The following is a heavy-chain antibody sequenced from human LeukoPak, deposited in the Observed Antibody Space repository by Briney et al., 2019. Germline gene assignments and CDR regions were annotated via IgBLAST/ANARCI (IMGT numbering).Heavy chain of an antibody. J-gene: IGHJ5*02. V-gene: IGHV3-74*01. CDR2: INSDESST. CDR1: GFTFSDYW. D-gene: IGHD3-10*01. CDR3: ARVRYYGSGQNNWFDP. Sequence: PGGSLRLSCAASGFTFSDYWMHWVRQPPGKGLVWVSRINSDESSTDYADSVKGRFTISRDNAKNTLYLQMNSLRAEDTAIYYCARVRYYGSGQNNWFDPWGQGTLVTVSS.